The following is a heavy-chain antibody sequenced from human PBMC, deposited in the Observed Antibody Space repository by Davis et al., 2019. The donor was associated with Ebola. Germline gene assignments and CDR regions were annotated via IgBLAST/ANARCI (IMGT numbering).Heavy chain of an antibody. D-gene: IGHD3-16*01. CDR2: ISNYNGNK. CDR3: ARFPVIDAFYFDY. J-gene: IGHJ4*02. Sequence: ASVKVSCKASGYTFKNYGISWVRQAPGQGLEWMGWISNYNGNKKFPRKFQDRVTITTDTSTSTVYMDLRSLRSDDTAVYYCARFPVIDAFYFDYWGQGTVVTVSS. V-gene: IGHV1-18*04. CDR1: GYTFKNYG.